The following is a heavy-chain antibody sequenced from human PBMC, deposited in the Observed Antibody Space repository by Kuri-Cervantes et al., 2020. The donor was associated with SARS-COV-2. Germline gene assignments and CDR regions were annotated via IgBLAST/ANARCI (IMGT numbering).Heavy chain of an antibody. J-gene: IGHJ4*02. CDR1: GFSFSSHS. CDR3: GPYSRYAYDFDK. CDR2: ISGNSVWI. V-gene: IGHV3-23*01. D-gene: IGHD3-9*01. Sequence: ETLSLTCAASGFSFSSHSMTWLRQAPGRELEWVLAISGNSVWIYYADSVKGRFTISRDNSKNIVYLQMYSLGADDTAVYYCGPYSRYAYDFDKWGQGILVTVSS.